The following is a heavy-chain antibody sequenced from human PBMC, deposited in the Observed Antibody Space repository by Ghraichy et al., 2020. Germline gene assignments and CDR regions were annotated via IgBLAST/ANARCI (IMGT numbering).Heavy chain of an antibody. CDR3: ARRVRGVIITRYYFDY. Sequence: ASVKVSCKASGYTFTSYDINWVRQATGQGLEWMGWMNPNSGNTGYAQKFQGRVTMTRNTSISTAYMELSSLRSEDTAVYYCARRVRGVIITRYYFDYWGQGTLVTVSS. CDR2: MNPNSGNT. CDR1: GYTFTSYD. D-gene: IGHD3-10*01. J-gene: IGHJ4*02. V-gene: IGHV1-8*01.